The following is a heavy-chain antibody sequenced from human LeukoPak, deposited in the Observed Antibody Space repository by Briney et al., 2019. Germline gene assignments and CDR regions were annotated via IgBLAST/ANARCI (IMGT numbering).Heavy chain of an antibody. CDR2: IYNSGST. J-gene: IGHJ3*02. CDR3: ARDASFSDAFDI. V-gene: IGHV4-61*08. CDR1: GGSISSGDYY. D-gene: IGHD3-3*01. Sequence: SETLSLTCTVSGGSISSGDYYWSWIRQPPGKGLEWIGYIYNSGSTNYNPSLKSRVTISVDTSKNQFSLKLSSVTAADTAVYYCARDASFSDAFDIWGQGTMVTVSS.